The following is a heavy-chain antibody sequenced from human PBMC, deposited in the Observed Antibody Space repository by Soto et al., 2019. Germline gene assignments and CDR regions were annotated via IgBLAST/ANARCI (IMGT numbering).Heavy chain of an antibody. J-gene: IGHJ5*02. V-gene: IGHV4-34*01. CDR1: GGSFGGYY. Sequence: PSETLSLTCAVYGGSFGGYYWSWIRQPPGKGLEWIGEINHSGSTNYNPSLKSRVTISVDTSKNQFSLKLSSVTAADTAVYYCARAGAVIVVVPAAKRNWFDPWGQGTLVTVSS. D-gene: IGHD2-2*01. CDR3: ARAGAVIVVVPAAKRNWFDP. CDR2: INHSGST.